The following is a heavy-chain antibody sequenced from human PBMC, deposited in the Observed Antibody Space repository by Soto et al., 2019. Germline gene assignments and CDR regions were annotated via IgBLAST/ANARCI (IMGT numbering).Heavy chain of an antibody. CDR1: GGSISSGGSY. CDR2: IYYSGRT. J-gene: IGHJ4*02. V-gene: IGHV4-31*03. D-gene: IGHD1-26*01. CDR3: AREGGIVGATAADY. Sequence: QVQLQESGPGLVKPSQTLSLTCTVSGGSISSGGSYWSWIRQHPGKGLEWIGYIYYSGRTYYNPSLKSRVTISVDTSKNQCSLKLSSVTAADTAVYYCAREGGIVGATAADYWGQGTLVTVSS.